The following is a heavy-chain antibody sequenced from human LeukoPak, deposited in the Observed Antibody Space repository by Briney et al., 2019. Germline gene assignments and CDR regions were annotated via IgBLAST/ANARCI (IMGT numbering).Heavy chain of an antibody. CDR1: GGSISSYY. CDR2: IYYSGST. D-gene: IGHD3-22*01. V-gene: IGHV4-59*01. J-gene: IGHJ3*02. CDR3: ARANYDSSGYYTLIDAFDI. Sequence: PSETLSLTCTVSGGSISSYYWSWIRQPPGKGLEWIGYIYYSGSTNYNPSLKSRVTISVDTSKNQFSLKLSSVTAADTAVYYCARANYDSSGYYTLIDAFDIGGQGTMVTVSS.